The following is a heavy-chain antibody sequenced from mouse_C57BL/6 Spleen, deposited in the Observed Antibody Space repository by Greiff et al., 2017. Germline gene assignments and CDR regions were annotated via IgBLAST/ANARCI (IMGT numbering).Heavy chain of an antibody. J-gene: IGHJ3*01. D-gene: IGHD2-4*01. CDR2: ILPGSGST. CDR1: GYTFTGYW. Sequence: VMLVESGAELMKPGASVKLSCKATGYTFTGYWIEWVKQRPGHGLEWIGEILPGSGSTNYNEKFKGKATFTADTSSNTAYMQLSSLTTEDSAIYYCARSGVYYDYDERFAYWGQGTLVTVSA. V-gene: IGHV1-9*01. CDR3: ARSGVYYDYDERFAY.